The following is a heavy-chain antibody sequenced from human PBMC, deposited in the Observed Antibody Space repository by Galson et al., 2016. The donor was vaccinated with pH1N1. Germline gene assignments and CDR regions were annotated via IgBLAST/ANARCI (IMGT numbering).Heavy chain of an antibody. CDR1: GFSLSTSGVG. V-gene: IGHV2-5*02. CDR2: IYWDDDK. D-gene: IGHD4-17*01. CDR3: AHSPYGDYVLYFDP. Sequence: PALVKPTQTLTLTCTFSGFSLSTSGVGVGWIRQPPGKALEWLAVIYWDDDKRYSPSLKSRLTITKDTSKNQVVLIMTNMDPVDTATYYRAHSPYGDYVLYFDPWGQGTLVTVSS. J-gene: IGHJ5*02.